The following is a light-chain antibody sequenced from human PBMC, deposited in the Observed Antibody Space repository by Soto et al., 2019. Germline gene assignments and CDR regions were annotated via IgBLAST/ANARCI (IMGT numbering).Light chain of an antibody. CDR2: KAS. J-gene: IGKJ1*01. V-gene: IGKV1-5*03. CDR3: QHYNTYPWT. CDR1: QSISSW. Sequence: DIQMTQSPSILSASVGDRVTITCRASQSISSWLAWYQQKPGKAPNLLIYKASHLENGVPSRFSGSGSGTELTLTISSLQPGDFATYYCQHYNTYPWTFGQGTKV.